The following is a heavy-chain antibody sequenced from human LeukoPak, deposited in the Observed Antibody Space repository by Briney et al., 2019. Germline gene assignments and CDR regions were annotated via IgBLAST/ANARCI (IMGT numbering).Heavy chain of an antibody. Sequence: TAGGSLRLSCAASGFTFSSYSMNWVRQAPGKGLEWVSSISSSSSYIYYADSVKGRFTISRDNAKNSLYLQMNSLRAEDTAVYYCARGYYDSSGYYGYWGQGTLVTVSS. J-gene: IGHJ4*02. CDR3: ARGYYDSSGYYGY. D-gene: IGHD3-22*01. CDR2: ISSSSSYI. CDR1: GFTFSSYS. V-gene: IGHV3-21*04.